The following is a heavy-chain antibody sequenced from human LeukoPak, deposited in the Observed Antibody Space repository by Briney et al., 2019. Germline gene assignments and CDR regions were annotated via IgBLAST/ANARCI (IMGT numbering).Heavy chain of an antibody. V-gene: IGHV1-2*02. CDR3: ASPYCSSTSCYSKAAFDI. J-gene: IGHJ3*02. D-gene: IGHD2-2*02. CDR1: GYTFTGYY. CDR2: INPNSGGT. Sequence: ASVKVSCKASGYTFTGYYMHWVRQAPGQGLEWMGWINPNSGGTNYAQKFQGRVTMTRDTSISTAYMELSRLRSDDTAVYYCASPYCSSTSCYSKAAFDIWGQGTMVTVSS.